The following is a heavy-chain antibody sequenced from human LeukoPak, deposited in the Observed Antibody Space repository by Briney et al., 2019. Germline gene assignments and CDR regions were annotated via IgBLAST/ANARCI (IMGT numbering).Heavy chain of an antibody. Sequence: PGGSLRLSCAASGFTFSSYSMNWVRQAPGKGLEWVSHISGGSGYIYYADSVKGRFTISRDNAKNSLYLQMNSLRAEDTAVYYCARAIAVAEGYWGQGTLVTVSS. CDR2: ISGGSGYI. J-gene: IGHJ4*02. D-gene: IGHD6-19*01. CDR3: ARAIAVAEGY. CDR1: GFTFSSYS. V-gene: IGHV3-21*01.